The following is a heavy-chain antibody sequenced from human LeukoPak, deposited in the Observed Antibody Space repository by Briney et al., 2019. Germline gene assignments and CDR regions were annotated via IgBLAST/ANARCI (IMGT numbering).Heavy chain of an antibody. D-gene: IGHD4-23*01. V-gene: IGHV3-30-3*01. CDR2: ISYDGSNK. Sequence: GGSLRLSCAASGFTFSSYAMHWVRQAPGKGLEWVAVISYDGSNKYYADSVKGRFTISRDNSKNTLYLQMNSLRAEDTAVYYCAKDQGGGNSGLFDYWGQGTLVTVSS. J-gene: IGHJ4*02. CDR3: AKDQGGGNSGLFDY. CDR1: GFTFSSYA.